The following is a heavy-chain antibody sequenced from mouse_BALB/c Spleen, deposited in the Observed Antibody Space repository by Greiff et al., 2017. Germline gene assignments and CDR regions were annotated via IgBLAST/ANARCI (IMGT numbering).Heavy chain of an antibody. Sequence: LQQPGSELVRPGASVKLSCKASGYTFTSYWMHWVKQRPGQGLEWIGNIYPGSGSTNYDEKFKSKATLTVDTSSSTAYMQLSSLTSEDSAVYYCTREGYDYAMDYWGQGTSVTVSS. CDR3: TREGYDYAMDY. CDR2: IYPGSGST. CDR1: GYTFTSYW. D-gene: IGHD2-2*01. J-gene: IGHJ4*01. V-gene: IGHV1S22*01.